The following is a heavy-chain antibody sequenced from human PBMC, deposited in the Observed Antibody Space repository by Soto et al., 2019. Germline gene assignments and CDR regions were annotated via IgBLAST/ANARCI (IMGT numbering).Heavy chain of an antibody. CDR1: GGTFSSYT. D-gene: IGHD2-15*01. CDR3: AREGCSGGSCYSHYYYYGMDV. CDR2: IIPILGIA. Sequence: SVKVSCKASGGTFSSYTISWVRQAPGQGLEWMGRIIPILGIANYAQKFQGRVTITADKSTSTAYMELSSLRSEDTAVYYCAREGCSGGSCYSHYYYYGMDVWG. V-gene: IGHV1-69*04. J-gene: IGHJ6*02.